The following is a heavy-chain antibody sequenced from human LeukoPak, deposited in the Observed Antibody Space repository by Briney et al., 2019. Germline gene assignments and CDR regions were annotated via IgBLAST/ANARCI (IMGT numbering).Heavy chain of an antibody. J-gene: IGHJ5*02. CDR3: ATESPVRGWFGP. Sequence: SETLSLTCTVSGGSISSSSYYWGWIRQPPGKGLEWIGSIYYSGSTYHNPSLKSRVTISVDTSKNQLSLKLSSVTAADTAVYYCATESPVRGWFGPWGQGTLVTVSS. CDR2: IYYSGST. CDR1: GGSISSSSYY. V-gene: IGHV4-39*01.